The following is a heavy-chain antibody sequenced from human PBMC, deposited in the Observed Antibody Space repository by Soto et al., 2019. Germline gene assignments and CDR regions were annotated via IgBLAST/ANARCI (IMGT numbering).Heavy chain of an antibody. J-gene: IGHJ4*02. Sequence: QVQLVQSGAEVKKPGSSVKVSCKASGGTFSSYAISWVRQAPGQGLEWMGGIIPIFGTANYAQMFQGRVTITADESTSTAYMELSSLRSEDTAVYYCARSQTDYYDSSGYGEVYFDYWGQGTLVTVSS. D-gene: IGHD3-22*01. V-gene: IGHV1-69*12. CDR2: IIPIFGTA. CDR1: GGTFSSYA. CDR3: ARSQTDYYDSSGYGEVYFDY.